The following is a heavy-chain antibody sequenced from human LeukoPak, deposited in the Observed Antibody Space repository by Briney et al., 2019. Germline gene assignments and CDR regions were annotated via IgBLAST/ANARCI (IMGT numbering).Heavy chain of an antibody. CDR2: INAGNGNT. Sequence: GASVKVSCKASGYTFTSYAMHWVRQAPGQRLGWMGWINAGNGNTKYSQKFQGRVTITRDTSASTAYMELSSLRSEDTAVYYCARVGYSYGYTYLDYWGQGTLVTVSS. CDR1: GYTFTSYA. CDR3: ARVGYSYGYTYLDY. V-gene: IGHV1-3*01. J-gene: IGHJ4*02. D-gene: IGHD5-18*01.